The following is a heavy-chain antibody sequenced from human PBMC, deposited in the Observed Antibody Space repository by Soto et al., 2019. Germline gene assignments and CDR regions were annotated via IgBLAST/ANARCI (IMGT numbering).Heavy chain of an antibody. CDR1: GFTFSSYG. V-gene: IGHV3-33*01. CDR3: ARYGAAYCSGSYTVDL. J-gene: IGHJ5*02. Sequence: QVQLVESGGGVVQPGRSLRLSCAASGFTFSSYGMHWVRQAPGKGLEWVAVIWYDGSNKYYADSVKGRFTISRDNSKNTMDLKMKSLSTEDTTVFYCARYGAAYCSGSYTVDLWGQGTPVTVSS. CDR2: IWYDGSNK. D-gene: IGHD3-10*01.